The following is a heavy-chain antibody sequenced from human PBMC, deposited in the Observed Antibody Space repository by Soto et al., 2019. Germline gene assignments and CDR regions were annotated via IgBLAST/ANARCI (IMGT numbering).Heavy chain of an antibody. V-gene: IGHV3-48*03. CDR2: ISSGGTTI. D-gene: IGHD6-13*01. Sequence: GGSLRLSCAASGFTFSTYEMNWVRQAPGKGLEWISCISSGGTTIYYADSVKGRFTISRDNARNSLYLQMNSLRAEDTAVYYCARSGLSSSLHPSIDFWGQGTLVTVSS. CDR1: GFTFSTYE. J-gene: IGHJ4*02. CDR3: ARSGLSSSLHPSIDF.